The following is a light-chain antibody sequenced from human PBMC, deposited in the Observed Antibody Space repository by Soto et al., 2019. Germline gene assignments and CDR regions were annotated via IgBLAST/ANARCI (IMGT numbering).Light chain of an antibody. CDR2: DIA. CDR3: CSYAGSYSWV. Sequence: QSALTQPRSVSGSPGQSVTISCTGTSSDVGNYDYVSWYQQHPGMAPQLIIYDIANRPSGVPDRFSGSKFGNTASLTISGLQAEDESDYYCCSYAGSYSWVFGGGTKVTVL. J-gene: IGLJ3*02. V-gene: IGLV2-11*01. CDR1: SSDVGNYDY.